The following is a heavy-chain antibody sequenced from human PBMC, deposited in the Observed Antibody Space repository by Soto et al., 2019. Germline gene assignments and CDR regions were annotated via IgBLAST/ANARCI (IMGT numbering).Heavy chain of an antibody. J-gene: IGHJ1*01. Sequence: HPGGSLRLSCAASGLTFSSYAMRCVRQAPGKGLEWVSAISGSGGSTYYADYVKGRFTISRDHSKNTLYLRMNSLRAEDTAVYYCVKGQYYYDSSGSFFFQHWGGGTLVAVSS. CDR1: GLTFSSYA. CDR3: VKGQYYYDSSGSFFFQH. D-gene: IGHD3-22*01. V-gene: IGHV3-23*01. CDR2: ISGSGGST.